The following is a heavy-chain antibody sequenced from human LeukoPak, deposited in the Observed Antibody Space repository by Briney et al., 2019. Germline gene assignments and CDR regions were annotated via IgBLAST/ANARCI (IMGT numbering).Heavy chain of an antibody. V-gene: IGHV3-30*02. D-gene: IGHD3-22*01. J-gene: IGHJ4*02. CDR2: VRSDGLNK. Sequence: GGSLRLSCAASGFTFSSYGMHWVRQAPGKGLEWVAFVRSDGLNKYYGDSVKGRFTVSRDNSKNTLYLLMNSLRAEDTAVYYCAKDRANYYDSSGYHHPFDYWGQGTLVIVSS. CDR1: GFTFSSYG. CDR3: AKDRANYYDSSGYHHPFDY.